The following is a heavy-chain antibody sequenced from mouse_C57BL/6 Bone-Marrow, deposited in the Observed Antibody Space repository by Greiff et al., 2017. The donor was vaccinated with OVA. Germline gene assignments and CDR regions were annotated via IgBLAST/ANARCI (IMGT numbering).Heavy chain of an antibody. CDR1: EYEFPSHD. J-gene: IGHJ4*01. CDR2: INSDGGST. Sequence: EVMLVESGGGLVQPGESLKLSCESNEYEFPSHDMSWVRKTPEKRLELVAAINSDGGSTYYPDTMERRFIISRDNTKKTLYLQMSSLRSEDTALYYCASMVTTGDYYAMDYWGQGTSVTVSS. D-gene: IGHD2-2*01. CDR3: ASMVTTGDYYAMDY. V-gene: IGHV5-2*01.